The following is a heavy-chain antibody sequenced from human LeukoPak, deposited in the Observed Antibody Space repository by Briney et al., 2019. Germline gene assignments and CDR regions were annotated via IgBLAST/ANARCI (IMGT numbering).Heavy chain of an antibody. V-gene: IGHV4-4*07. D-gene: IGHD1-26*01. Sequence: PSETLSLTCTVSGGSISDYYWSWIRQPAGEGLEWIGRIYSSGSTNYNPSLKSRVTMSVDTSKNQFSLKLSSVTAADTAVYYCARESRVSYYKFDYWGQGTLVSVSS. CDR2: IYSSGST. CDR3: ARESRVSYYKFDY. CDR1: GGSISDYY. J-gene: IGHJ4*02.